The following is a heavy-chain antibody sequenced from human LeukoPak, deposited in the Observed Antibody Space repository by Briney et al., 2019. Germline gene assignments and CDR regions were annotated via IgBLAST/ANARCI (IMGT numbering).Heavy chain of an antibody. Sequence: PSETLSLTCTVSGGSISSYYWSWIRQPPGKGLEWIGYIYYSGSTNYNPSLKSRVTISVDTSKNQFSVKLSSVTAADTAVYYCARVAYDILTGYSLMGWFDPWGQGTLVTVSS. D-gene: IGHD3-9*01. V-gene: IGHV4-59*01. CDR2: IYYSGST. J-gene: IGHJ5*02. CDR3: ARVAYDILTGYSLMGWFDP. CDR1: GGSISSYY.